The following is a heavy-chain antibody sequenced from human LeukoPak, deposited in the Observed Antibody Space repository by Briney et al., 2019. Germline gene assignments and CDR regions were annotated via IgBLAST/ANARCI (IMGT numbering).Heavy chain of an antibody. V-gene: IGHV1-69*13. Sequence: SVKVSCKASGGTFSSYAISWVRQAPGQGLEWMGGIIPIFGTANYAQKFQGRVTITADESTSTAYMELSSLRSEDTAVYYCASDNYYDSSGYHNYFDYRGQGTLVTVSS. CDR1: GGTFSSYA. D-gene: IGHD3-22*01. CDR3: ASDNYYDSSGYHNYFDY. CDR2: IIPIFGTA. J-gene: IGHJ4*02.